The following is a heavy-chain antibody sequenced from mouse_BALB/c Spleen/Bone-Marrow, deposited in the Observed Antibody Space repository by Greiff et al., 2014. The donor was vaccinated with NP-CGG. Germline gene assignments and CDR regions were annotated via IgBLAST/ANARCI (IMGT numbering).Heavy chain of an antibody. J-gene: IGHJ1*01. CDR3: APYDGYYNWYFDV. V-gene: IGHV1-4*01. CDR2: IDPSSGYS. D-gene: IGHD2-3*01. CDR1: GYTFTSYT. Sequence: LQESGAELARPGASVKMSCKASGYTFTSYTMHWIKQRPGQGLEWIGYIDPSSGYSNYNQKFKDKATLTADISSSTAYMQLSSLTSGDSAVYYCAPYDGYYNWYFDVWGAGTTVTVSS.